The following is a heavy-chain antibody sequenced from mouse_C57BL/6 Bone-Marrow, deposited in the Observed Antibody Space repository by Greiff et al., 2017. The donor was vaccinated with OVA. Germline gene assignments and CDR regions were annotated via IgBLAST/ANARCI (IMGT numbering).Heavy chain of an antibody. CDR1: GYTFTSYG. CDR2: IYPGSGST. Sequence: QVQLQQSGAELARPGASVKLSCKASGYTFTSYGISWVKQRTGQGLEWIGEIYPGSGSTNYNEKFKSKATLTVDTSSSTAYMQLSSLTSEDSAVYYCARELREGDYWGQGTTLTVSS. CDR3: ARELREGDY. D-gene: IGHD2-4*01. J-gene: IGHJ2*01. V-gene: IGHV1-81*01.